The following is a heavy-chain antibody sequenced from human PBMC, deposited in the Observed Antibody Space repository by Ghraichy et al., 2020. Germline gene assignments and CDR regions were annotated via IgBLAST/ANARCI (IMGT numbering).Heavy chain of an antibody. V-gene: IGHV1-69*04. D-gene: IGHD3-3*01. Sequence: SVKVSCKASGGTFSSYAIRWVRQAPGQGLEWMGRIIPILGIANYAQKFQGRVTITADKSTSTAYMELSSLRSEDTAVYYCARLYYDFWSSYYSAFDYWGQGTLVTVSS. CDR3: ARLYYDFWSSYYSAFDY. CDR2: IIPILGIA. CDR1: GGTFSSYA. J-gene: IGHJ4*02.